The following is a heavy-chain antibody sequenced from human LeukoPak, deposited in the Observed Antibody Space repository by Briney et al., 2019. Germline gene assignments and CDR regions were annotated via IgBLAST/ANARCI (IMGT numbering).Heavy chain of an antibody. CDR3: AREESGGYFDY. D-gene: IGHD2-8*02. CDR1: GYTFTSYY. J-gene: IGHJ4*02. CDR2: INPSGTNT. Sequence: ASVTVSCKASGYTFTSYYMHWVRQAPGQGLEWMGLINPSGTNTNYAQKFRGRVTMTRDTSTSTVYMDLSSLRSEDTAMYFCAREESGGYFDYWGQGTLVTVSS. V-gene: IGHV1-46*01.